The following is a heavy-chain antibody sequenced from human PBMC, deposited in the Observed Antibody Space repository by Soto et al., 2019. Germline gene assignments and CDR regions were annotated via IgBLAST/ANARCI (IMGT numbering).Heavy chain of an antibody. V-gene: IGHV3-30*03. CDR3: TGGVASGY. CDR1: GFTVSTYG. Sequence: QVQLVESGGGVVQPGRSLRLSCAVSGFTVSTYGMHWVRQAPGKGLEWVAVISRDGGTQYYADSVKGRFTISRDNSRNTLFLEMNSLRGDDMAVYYCTGGVASGYWGQGTLVPVSA. CDR2: ISRDGGTQ. J-gene: IGHJ4*02. D-gene: IGHD2-8*02.